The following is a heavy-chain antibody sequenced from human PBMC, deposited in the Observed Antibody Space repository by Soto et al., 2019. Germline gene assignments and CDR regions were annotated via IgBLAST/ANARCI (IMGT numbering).Heavy chain of an antibody. V-gene: IGHV4-4*02. CDR1: IGSITSTNW. CDR3: GAHAGATYGPLDY. J-gene: IGHJ4*02. Sequence: QVQLQQSGPGLVKPSGTLSLTCAVSIGSITSTNWWTWVRQPPGKELEWLGEIYHTGSTNYNPSLRSRVTISVDKSKNQFSLRLFSVTAADTAVYYCGAHAGATYGPLDYWGRRTLVTVSS. CDR2: IYHTGST. D-gene: IGHD4-17*01.